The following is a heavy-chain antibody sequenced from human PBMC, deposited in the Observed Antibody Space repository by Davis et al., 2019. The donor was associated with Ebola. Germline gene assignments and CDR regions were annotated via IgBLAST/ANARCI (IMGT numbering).Heavy chain of an antibody. Sequence: GESLKISCAASGFTFSSYSMNWVRQAPGKGLEWVSSISSSSSYIYYADSVKGRFTISRDNAKNSLYLQMNSLRAEDTAVYYCARTLNERITIFGVGIGGVVYAFDIWGQGTMVTVSS. CDR2: ISSSSSYI. V-gene: IGHV3-21*01. CDR1: GFTFSSYS. CDR3: ARTLNERITIFGVGIGGVVYAFDI. D-gene: IGHD3-3*01. J-gene: IGHJ3*02.